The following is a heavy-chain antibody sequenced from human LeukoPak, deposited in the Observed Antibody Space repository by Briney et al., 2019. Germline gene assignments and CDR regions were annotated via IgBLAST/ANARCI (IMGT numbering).Heavy chain of an antibody. Sequence: SETLSLTCTVSGGSISSSSYYWGWIRQPPVKGLEWIGYIYYSGRTYYNPSLKSRATISVDTSKNQFSLKLSSVTAADTAVYYCARDITAMVLTHFGYWGQGTLVTVSS. CDR1: GGSISSSSYY. J-gene: IGHJ4*02. D-gene: IGHD5-18*01. CDR2: IYYSGRT. CDR3: ARDITAMVLTHFGY. V-gene: IGHV4-39*07.